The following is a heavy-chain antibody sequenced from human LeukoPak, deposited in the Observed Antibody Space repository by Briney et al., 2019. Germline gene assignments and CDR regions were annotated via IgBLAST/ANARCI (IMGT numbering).Heavy chain of an antibody. Sequence: VASVKVSCKASGGTFSSYAISWVRQAPGQGLEWMGGIIPIFGTANYAQKFQGRVTITADKSTSTAYMELSSLRSEDTAVYYCARPTGYDFWSGYYYDAFDIWGQGTMVTVSS. CDR1: GGTFSSYA. CDR3: ARPTGYDFWSGYYYDAFDI. CDR2: IIPIFGTA. V-gene: IGHV1-69*06. J-gene: IGHJ3*02. D-gene: IGHD3-3*01.